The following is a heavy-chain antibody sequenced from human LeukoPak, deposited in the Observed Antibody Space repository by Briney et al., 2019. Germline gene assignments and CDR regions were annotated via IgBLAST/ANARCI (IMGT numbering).Heavy chain of an antibody. D-gene: IGHD6-19*01. J-gene: IGHJ4*02. Sequence: GGSLRLSCAPSGFTVSSNYMNWVRQAPGKGLEWGSVIYSGGSTYYADSVKGRFTISRDNSKNTLYLQMNSLRAEDTAVYYCATAIRSAAPDFWGQGTLVIVSS. V-gene: IGHV3-66*01. CDR1: GFTVSSNY. CDR3: ATAIRSAAPDF. CDR2: IYSGGST.